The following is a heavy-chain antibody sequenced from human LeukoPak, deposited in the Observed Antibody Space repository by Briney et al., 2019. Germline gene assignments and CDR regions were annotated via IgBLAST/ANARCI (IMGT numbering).Heavy chain of an antibody. Sequence: GGSLRLSCAAPGFTFSIYGMRWVRQAPGKGLEWVALISYDGSNKNYADSVRGRFTISRDNAKNSLYLQMNSLRAEDTAVYYCAREGGSGQTDYDSSGYLGYWGQGTLVTVSS. CDR2: ISYDGSNK. CDR1: GFTFSIYG. V-gene: IGHV3-30*03. J-gene: IGHJ4*02. CDR3: AREGGSGQTDYDSSGYLGY. D-gene: IGHD3-22*01.